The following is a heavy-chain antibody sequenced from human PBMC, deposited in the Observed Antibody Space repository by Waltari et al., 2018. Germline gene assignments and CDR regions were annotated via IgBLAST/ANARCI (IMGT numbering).Heavy chain of an antibody. CDR3: ARDHWFSLDL. J-gene: IGHJ4*02. CDR1: GFTFRDHL. V-gene: IGHV3-7*01. Sequence: EEQVVESGGGLVQPGGSLSLSCVASGFTFRDHLMTWVRQATGKELGWVAKIKKDGTGVMYVDSVKGRFTIYKDNTKNSVFLQMNSLRAEDTAVYYCARDHWFSLDLWGQGTLVTVSS. CDR2: IKKDGTGV. D-gene: IGHD3-9*01.